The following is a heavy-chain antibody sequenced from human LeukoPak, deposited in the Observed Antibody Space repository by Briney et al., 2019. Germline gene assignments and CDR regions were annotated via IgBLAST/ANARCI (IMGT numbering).Heavy chain of an antibody. Sequence: SETLSLTCTVSGGSISSYYWSWIRQPPGKGLEWIGYIYYSGSTNYNPSLKSRVAISVDTSKNQFSLKLSSVTAADTAVYYCARDYGSGSYGWADWGQGTLVTVFS. CDR3: ARDYGSGSYGWAD. CDR2: IYYSGST. V-gene: IGHV4-59*12. D-gene: IGHD3-10*01. J-gene: IGHJ4*02. CDR1: GGSISSYY.